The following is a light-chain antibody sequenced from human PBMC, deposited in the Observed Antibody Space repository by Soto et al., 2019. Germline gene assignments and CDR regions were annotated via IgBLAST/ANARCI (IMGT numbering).Light chain of an antibody. CDR1: QDISNY. Sequence: DIQMTQSPSSLSASVGDRVTITCQASQDISNYLNWYQQKPGKAPKLLIYDASKLETGVPSRFSGSGSGTDFTFTISSLQPEDIATYYRQQYDNLPLTFGGGTKVEIK. V-gene: IGKV1-33*01. CDR3: QQYDNLPLT. J-gene: IGKJ4*01. CDR2: DAS.